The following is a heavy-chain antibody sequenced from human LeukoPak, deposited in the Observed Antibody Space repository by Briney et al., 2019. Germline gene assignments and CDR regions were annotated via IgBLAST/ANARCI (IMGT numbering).Heavy chain of an antibody. CDR1: GGSISSYY. V-gene: IGHV4-59*01. Sequence: PSETLSLTCTVSGGSISSYYWSWIRQPPGKGLEWIGYIYYSGSTNYNPSLKSRVTISVDTSKNQFSLKLSSVTAADTAVYYCARGVLRYFDWLLGGHHAGGMDVWGQGTTVTVSS. CDR3: ARGVLRYFDWLLGGHHAGGMDV. D-gene: IGHD3-9*01. J-gene: IGHJ6*02. CDR2: IYYSGST.